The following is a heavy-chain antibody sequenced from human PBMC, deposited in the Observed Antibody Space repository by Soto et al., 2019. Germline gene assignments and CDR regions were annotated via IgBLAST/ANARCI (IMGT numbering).Heavy chain of an antibody. J-gene: IGHJ4*02. CDR1: GYTFTSYG. CDR2: ISAYNGST. D-gene: IGHD3-22*01. CDR3: ARDSPSYYDSSGYSDFDY. Sequence: GASVKVSCKASGYTFTSYGISWVRQAPGQGLEWMGWISAYNGSTNYAQKLQGRVTMTTDTSTSTAYMELRSLRSDDTAVYYCARDSPSYYDSSGYSDFDYWGQGTLVTVSS. V-gene: IGHV1-18*04.